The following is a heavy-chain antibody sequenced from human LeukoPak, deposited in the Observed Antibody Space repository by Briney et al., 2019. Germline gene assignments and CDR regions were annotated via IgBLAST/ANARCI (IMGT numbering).Heavy chain of an antibody. Sequence: GGSLRLSCAASGFTFSSYEMNWVRQVPGKGLEWVSYISSSGSTIYYADSVKGRFTISRDNSKNTLYLQMNSLRAEDTAVYYCAKAQRIHACSSTSCYALDYWGQGTLVTVSS. D-gene: IGHD2-2*01. CDR3: AKAQRIHACSSTSCYALDY. V-gene: IGHV3-48*03. CDR2: ISSSGSTI. CDR1: GFTFSSYE. J-gene: IGHJ4*02.